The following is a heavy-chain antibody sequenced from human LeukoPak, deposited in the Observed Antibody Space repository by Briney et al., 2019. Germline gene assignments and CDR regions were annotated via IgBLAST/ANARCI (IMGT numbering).Heavy chain of an antibody. Sequence: EGSLRLSCAASGFTFSSYSMNWVRQAPGKGLEWVSSISSSSSYIYYADSVKGRFTISRDNAKNSLYLQMNSLRAEDTAVYYCARATGYSSGWDFDYWGQGTLVTVSS. CDR2: ISSSSSYI. D-gene: IGHD6-19*01. V-gene: IGHV3-21*01. CDR1: GFTFSSYS. J-gene: IGHJ4*02. CDR3: ARATGYSSGWDFDY.